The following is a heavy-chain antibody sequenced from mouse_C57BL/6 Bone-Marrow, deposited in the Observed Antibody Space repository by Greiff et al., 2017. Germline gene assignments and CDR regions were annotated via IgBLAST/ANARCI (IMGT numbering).Heavy chain of an antibody. CDR3: ARMGRVAY. CDR1: GYTFTSYW. Sequence: QVQLQQPGAELVMPGASVKLSCKASGYTFTSYWMHWVQQRPGQGLEWIGEIDPSDSYTNYNQKFKGKSTLTVDKSSSTAYMQLSSLTSEDSAVYYCARMGRVAYWGQGTLVTVSA. V-gene: IGHV1-69*01. D-gene: IGHD4-1*01. CDR2: IDPSDSYT. J-gene: IGHJ3*01.